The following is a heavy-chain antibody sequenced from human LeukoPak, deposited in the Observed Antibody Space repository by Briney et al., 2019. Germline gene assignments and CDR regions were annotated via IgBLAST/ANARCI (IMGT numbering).Heavy chain of an antibody. Sequence: RSSGTLSLTCAVSGYSISSGYYWGWIRQPPGKGLEWIGSIYYSGSTYYNPSLKSRVTISVDTSKNQFSLKLSSVTAADTAVYYCARHSRWVGETTQHWGQGTLVTVSS. CDR2: IYYSGST. J-gene: IGHJ1*01. CDR1: GYSISSGYY. D-gene: IGHD3-10*01. CDR3: ARHSRWVGETTQH. V-gene: IGHV4-38-2*01.